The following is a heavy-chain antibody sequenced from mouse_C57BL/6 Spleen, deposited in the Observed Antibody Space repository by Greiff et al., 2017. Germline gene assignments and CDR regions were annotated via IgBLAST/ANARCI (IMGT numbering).Heavy chain of an antibody. CDR3: ARVDDYENYAMDY. V-gene: IGHV1-19*01. CDR2: INPYNGGT. CDR1: GYTFTDYY. J-gene: IGHJ4*01. D-gene: IGHD2-4*01. Sequence: VQLQQSGPVLVKPGASVKMSCKASGYTFTDYYMNWVKQSHGKSLEWIGVINPYNGGTSYNQKFKGKATLTVDKSSSTAHMELNSLTSEDSAVYYCARVDDYENYAMDYWGQGTSVTVSS.